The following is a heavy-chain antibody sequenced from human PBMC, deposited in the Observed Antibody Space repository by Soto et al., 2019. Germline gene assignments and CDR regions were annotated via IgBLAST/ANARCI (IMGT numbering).Heavy chain of an antibody. D-gene: IGHD6-13*01. Sequence: TLSLTCAVYGGSFSGYYWSWIRQPPGKGLEWIGEINHSGSTNYNPSLKSRVTISVDTSKNQFSLKLSSVTAADTAVYYCARGVIAAAGGATFDYWGQGTLVTVSS. CDR3: ARGVIAAAGGATFDY. V-gene: IGHV4-34*01. CDR1: GGSFSGYY. CDR2: INHSGST. J-gene: IGHJ4*02.